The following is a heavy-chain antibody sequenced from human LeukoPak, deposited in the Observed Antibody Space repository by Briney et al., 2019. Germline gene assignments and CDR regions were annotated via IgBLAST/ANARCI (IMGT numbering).Heavy chain of an antibody. V-gene: IGHV3-30*02. CDR2: IRYDGSNK. D-gene: IGHD3-3*01. Sequence: GGSLRLSCAASGFTFSSYGMHWVRQAPGKGLEWVAFIRYDGSNKYYADSAKGRFTISRDNSKNTLYLQMNSLRAEDTAVYYCANAGGITIFGVVITGGAFDIWGQGTMVTVSS. J-gene: IGHJ3*02. CDR3: ANAGGITIFGVVITGGAFDI. CDR1: GFTFSSYG.